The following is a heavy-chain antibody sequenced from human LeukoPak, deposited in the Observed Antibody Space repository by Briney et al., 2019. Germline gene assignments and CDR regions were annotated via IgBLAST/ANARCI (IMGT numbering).Heavy chain of an antibody. CDR2: INHSGST. D-gene: IGHD5-18*01. CDR1: GGSFSGYY. J-gene: IGHJ3*02. CDR3: ARHVGYSYDAFDI. V-gene: IGHV4-34*01. Sequence: PSETLSLTCAVYGGSFSGYYWSWIRQPPGKGLEWIGEINHSGSTNYNPSLKSRVTISVDTSKNQFSLKLSSVTAADTAVYYCARHVGYSYDAFDIWGQGTMVTVSS.